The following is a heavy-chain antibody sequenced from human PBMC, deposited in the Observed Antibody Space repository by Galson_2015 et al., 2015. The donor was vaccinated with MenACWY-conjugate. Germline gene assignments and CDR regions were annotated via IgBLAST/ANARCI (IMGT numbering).Heavy chain of an antibody. D-gene: IGHD6-13*01. Sequence: SVKVSCKASGYTFTYRYLHWVRQAPGQALEWMGWITPFNGNTNYAQKFQDRVTITRDRSMSTAYMELSSLRSEDTAMDYCATQDPTYSSSWDDAFDIWGQGTMVTVSS. CDR2: ITPFNGNT. CDR3: ATQDPTYSSSWDDAFDI. J-gene: IGHJ3*02. V-gene: IGHV1-45*02. CDR1: GYTFTYRY.